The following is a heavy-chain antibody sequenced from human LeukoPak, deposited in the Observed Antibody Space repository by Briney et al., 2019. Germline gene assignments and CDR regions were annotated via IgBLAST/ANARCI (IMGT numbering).Heavy chain of an antibody. CDR1: GFTLSSYW. Sequence: GGSLRLSCVASGFTLSSYWMSWVRQAPGKGLEWVANIDGDGSTEAYVDSLKGRFTISRDNAKNSLYLQTNNLRVEDTAVYYCARGGAAFAESVYWGQGTLVTVSS. CDR2: IDGDGSTE. D-gene: IGHD3-3*01. V-gene: IGHV3-7*01. J-gene: IGHJ4*02. CDR3: ARGGAAFAESVY.